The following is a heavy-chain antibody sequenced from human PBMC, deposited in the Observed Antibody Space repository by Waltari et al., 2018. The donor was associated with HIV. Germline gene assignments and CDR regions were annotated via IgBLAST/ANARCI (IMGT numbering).Heavy chain of an antibody. V-gene: IGHV3-23*01. CDR2: ISGSGDNT. D-gene: IGHD6-13*01. CDR3: VKEYQYSHSWYSFYGTDV. J-gene: IGHJ6*02. CDR1: GLHSGNNA. Sequence: EVQLFEPGGDLVQPGGPPGTPSATTGLHSGNNARHWGRQAPGKGLEWVSAISGSGDNTYYADSVKGRFTISRDNSKNTLYLQMNSLRAEDTAVYFCVKEYQYSHSWYSFYGTDVWGQGTTVTVSS.